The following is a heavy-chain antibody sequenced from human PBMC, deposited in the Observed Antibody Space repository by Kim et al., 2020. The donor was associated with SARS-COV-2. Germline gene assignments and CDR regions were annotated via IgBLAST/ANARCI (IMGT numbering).Heavy chain of an antibody. V-gene: IGHV3-43*02. CDR2: VSGDGGTT. CDR3: SKASGWLPRY. CDR1: GFTSAVSV. D-gene: IGHD6-19*01. Sequence: GGSLRLSCAASGFTSAVSVMHWVRQAPGKGLEWVALVSGDGGTTNYADSVKGRSTISRDNSKDSLSLQMNSLRTDDTAFYYCSKASGWLPRYWGQGTLVTVPS. J-gene: IGHJ4*02.